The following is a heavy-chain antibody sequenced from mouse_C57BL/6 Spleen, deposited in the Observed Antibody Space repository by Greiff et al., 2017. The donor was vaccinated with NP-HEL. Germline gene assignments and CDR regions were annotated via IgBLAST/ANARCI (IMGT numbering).Heavy chain of an antibody. J-gene: IGHJ3*01. D-gene: IGHD1-1*01. Sequence: EVKLVESGGGLVKPGGSLKLSCAASGFTFSDYGMHWVRPAPEKGLEWVAYISSGSSTIYYADPVKGRFTISRDNAKTTLFLQMTSLRSEDTAMYYCASDYYGSPAWFAYWGQGTLVTVSA. CDR2: ISSGSSTI. V-gene: IGHV5-17*01. CDR1: GFTFSDYG. CDR3: ASDYYGSPAWFAY.